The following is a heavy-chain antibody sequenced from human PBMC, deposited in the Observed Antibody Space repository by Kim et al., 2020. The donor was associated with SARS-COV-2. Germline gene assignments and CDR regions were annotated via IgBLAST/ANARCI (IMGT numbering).Heavy chain of an antibody. V-gene: IGHV4-31*02. D-gene: IGHD2-15*01. Sequence: SLKSRVTISVDTSKNQFSLKLSSVTAAGTAVYYCARDNCSGGSCYWNFDYWGQGTLVTVSS. CDR3: ARDNCSGGSCYWNFDY. J-gene: IGHJ4*02.